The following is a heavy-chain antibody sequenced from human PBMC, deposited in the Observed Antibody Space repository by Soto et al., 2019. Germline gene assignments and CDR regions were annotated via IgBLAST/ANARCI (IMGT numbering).Heavy chain of an antibody. J-gene: IGHJ5*02. V-gene: IGHV4-59*01. CDR3: AREGLDYDFWSCYYTGTWFDP. CDR1: GGSISDYY. Sequence: LSLTCTVSGGSISDYYWSWIRQPPGKGLEWIGYIYYSGSTNYNPSLKSRVTISVDTSKNQFSLKLSSVTAADTAVYYCAREGLDYDFWSCYYTGTWFDPWGQGTLVTVSS. CDR2: IYYSGST. D-gene: IGHD3-3*01.